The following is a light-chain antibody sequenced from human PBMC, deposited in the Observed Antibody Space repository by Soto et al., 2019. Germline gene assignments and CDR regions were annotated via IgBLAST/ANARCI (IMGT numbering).Light chain of an antibody. CDR2: KAS. V-gene: IGKV1-5*03. Sequence: DIQMTQSPSTLSASVGDRVTITCRASQSISSWLAWYQQKPGKAPKLLIYKASSLESGVPSRFSGSGSGTEFTLTISSLQPDDFATYDYQQYNSYPWTLGQGTQVESK. CDR3: QQYNSYPWT. CDR1: QSISSW. J-gene: IGKJ1*01.